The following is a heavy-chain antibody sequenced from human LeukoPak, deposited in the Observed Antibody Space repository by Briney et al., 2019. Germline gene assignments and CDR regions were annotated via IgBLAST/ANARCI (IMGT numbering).Heavy chain of an antibody. J-gene: IGHJ5*02. CDR2: MSGNGGST. CDR1: GFTFSSYA. V-gene: IGHV3-23*01. Sequence: QPGGSLRLSCAASGFTFSSYAMSWVRQTPGKGLEWVSTMSGNGGSTYYADSVKGRFTISRDNSKNTLYLQMNSLRAEDTAVYYCAKDEVINWFDPWGQGTLVTVSS. CDR3: AKDEVINWFDP.